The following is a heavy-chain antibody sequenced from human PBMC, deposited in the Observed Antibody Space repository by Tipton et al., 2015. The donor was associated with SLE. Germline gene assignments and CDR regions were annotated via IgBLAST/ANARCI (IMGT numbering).Heavy chain of an antibody. CDR3: ARGPSGGATDACFDL. D-gene: IGHD5-12*01. CDR1: GGSFSGYY. J-gene: IGHJ2*01. Sequence: LSLTCAVYGGSFSGYYWSWIRQPPGKGLEWFGEINQSGSTNYNPSLKSRVTISVDTSKNQFSLRLSSVTAADTAVSYCARGPSGGATDACFDLWGRGTLVTVSS. V-gene: IGHV4-34*01. CDR2: INQSGST.